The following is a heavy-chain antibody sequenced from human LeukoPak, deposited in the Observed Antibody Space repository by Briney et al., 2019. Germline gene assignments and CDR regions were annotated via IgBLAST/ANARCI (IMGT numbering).Heavy chain of an antibody. Sequence: GESLKTSCYGSGYSFNSYWIGWVRPMPGVGLEWIGMIYPGDSDSRYSPSFQGQVTISADKSISTAYLQWSSLKASDTAMYYCARQVAYTSGRTFDFWGQGTLVTVSS. V-gene: IGHV5-51*01. CDR2: IYPGDSDS. CDR3: ARQVAYTSGRTFDF. D-gene: IGHD6-19*01. CDR1: GYSFNSYW. J-gene: IGHJ4*02.